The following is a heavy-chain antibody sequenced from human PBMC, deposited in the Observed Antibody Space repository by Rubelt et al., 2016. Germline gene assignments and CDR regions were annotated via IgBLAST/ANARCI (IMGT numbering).Heavy chain of an antibody. CDR1: GGSISSSSYY. CDR3: ARRGAIFGVVIYFDY. CDR2: IYSSGST. D-gene: IGHD3-3*01. V-gene: IGHV4-39*01. Sequence: QLQLQESGPGLVKPSETLSLTCTVSGGSISSSSYYWGWIRQPPGKGLEGIGSIYSSGSTYYNPSLKSRVTISVDTSKNQFSLKLSSVTAADTAVYYCARRGAIFGVVIYFDYWGQGTLVTVSS. J-gene: IGHJ4*02.